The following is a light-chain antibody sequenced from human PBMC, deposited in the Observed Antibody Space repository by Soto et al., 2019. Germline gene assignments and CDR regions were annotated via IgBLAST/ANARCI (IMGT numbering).Light chain of an antibody. V-gene: IGKV1-33*01. CDR2: DAS. J-gene: IGKJ5*01. Sequence: DIQMTQSPSSLSASVVDRVTITCQASQDISNYLNWYQQKPGKAPKLLIYDASNLETGVPSRFSGSGSGTDFTFTISSLQPEDIATYNCQQYDNLPITFGQGTRLEIK. CDR1: QDISNY. CDR3: QQYDNLPIT.